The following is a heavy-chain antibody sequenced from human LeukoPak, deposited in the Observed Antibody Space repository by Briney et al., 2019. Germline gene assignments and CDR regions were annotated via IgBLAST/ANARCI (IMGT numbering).Heavy chain of an antibody. CDR1: GGSFSGYY. J-gene: IGHJ4*02. CDR3: ARSTYSSDWYSSAFDY. Sequence: SETLSLTCAVYGGSFSGYYWSWIRQPPGKGLEWIGEINHSGSTNYNPSLKSRVTISVDTSKNQFSLKLSSVTAADTAGYYCARSTYSSDWYSSAFDYWGQGTLVTVSS. D-gene: IGHD6-19*01. CDR2: INHSGST. V-gene: IGHV4-34*01.